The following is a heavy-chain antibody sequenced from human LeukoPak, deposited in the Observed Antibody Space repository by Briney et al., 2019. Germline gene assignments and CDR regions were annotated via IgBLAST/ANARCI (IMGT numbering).Heavy chain of an antibody. Sequence: SETLSLTCTVSGGSISSHYWSWIRQPPGKGLEWIGYIYYSGSTNYNPSLKSRVTISVDTSKNQFSLKLSSVTAADTAVYYCAREIAVAGTSYYFDYWGQGTLVSVSS. CDR1: GGSISSHY. CDR2: IYYSGST. CDR3: AREIAVAGTSYYFDY. J-gene: IGHJ4*02. V-gene: IGHV4-59*11. D-gene: IGHD6-19*01.